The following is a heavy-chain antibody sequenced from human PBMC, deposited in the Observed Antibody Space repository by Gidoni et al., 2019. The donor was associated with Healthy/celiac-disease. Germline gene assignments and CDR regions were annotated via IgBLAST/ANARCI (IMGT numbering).Heavy chain of an antibody. D-gene: IGHD3-10*01. CDR3: TRAAGAYYYGSGSYYRRYFDY. J-gene: IGHJ4*02. V-gene: IGHV4-30-2*01. CDR2: IYHSGST. CDR1: GGSISSGGYS. Sequence: QLQLQESGSGLVKPSQTLSLTCAVSGGSISSGGYSWRWIRQPPGKGLEWIGYIYHSGSTYYNPSLKSRVTISVDRSKNQFSLKLSSVTAADTAVYYCTRAAGAYYYGSGSYYRRYFDYWGQGTLVTVSS.